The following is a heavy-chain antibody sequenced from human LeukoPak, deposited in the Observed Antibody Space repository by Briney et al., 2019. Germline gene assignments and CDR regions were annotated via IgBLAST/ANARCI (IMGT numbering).Heavy chain of an antibody. J-gene: IGHJ3*02. Sequence: KPSETLSLTCTVSGGSLNGYYWSWIRQPPGKGLEWIGYIYHSGSTNYNPSLRSRVTISVDTSNNQFSLELNFVTAADTAVDYCASGTSGWFDAFDIWGQGTMVTVSS. CDR3: ASGTSGWFDAFDI. D-gene: IGHD6-19*01. CDR2: IYHSGST. CDR1: GGSLNGYY. V-gene: IGHV4-59*01.